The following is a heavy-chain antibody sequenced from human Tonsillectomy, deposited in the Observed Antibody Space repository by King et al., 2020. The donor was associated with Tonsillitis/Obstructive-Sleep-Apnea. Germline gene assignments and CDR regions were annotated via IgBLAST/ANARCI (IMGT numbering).Heavy chain of an antibody. D-gene: IGHD3-9*01. V-gene: IGHV1-46*01. CDR3: ARDREYYDILTGYSFDY. CDR2: INPSGGST. CDR1: GYTFTSYY. Sequence: AQLVQSGAEVKKPGASVKGSCKASGYTFTSYYMHWVRQAPGHGLEWMGIINPSGGSTSYAQKFQGRFTMNRDTATRTVYMELSSLRSEDTAVYYCARDREYYDILTGYSFDYWGQGTLVTVSS. J-gene: IGHJ4*02.